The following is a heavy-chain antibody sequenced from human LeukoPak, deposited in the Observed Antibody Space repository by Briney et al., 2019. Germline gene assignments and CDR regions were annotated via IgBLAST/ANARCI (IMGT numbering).Heavy chain of an antibody. CDR3: AKGHSDYGTGFDL. CDR1: GFTFTNYA. V-gene: IGHV3-23*01. J-gene: IGHJ4*02. CDR2: ISGTGDFT. D-gene: IGHD4-17*01. Sequence: GGSLRLSCAASGFTFTNYAMSWVRQAPGKGLESVSVISGTGDFTYYADSVKGRFTISRDNSKNTLYLQMNSLRAEDTTIYYCAKGHSDYGTGFDLWGRGTLVTVSS.